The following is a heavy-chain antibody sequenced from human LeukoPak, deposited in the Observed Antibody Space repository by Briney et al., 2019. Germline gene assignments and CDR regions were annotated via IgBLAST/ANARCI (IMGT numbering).Heavy chain of an antibody. D-gene: IGHD3-22*01. CDR1: GGSISSGASD. Sequence: SQTLSLTCTVSGGSISSGASDWGWIRQHPKRGLEWVGYINHSGSTYYNPSLGSRVTMSVDTSKNQFSLKLSYATAADSAVYYCARAARQAFTIIAVPFFYFDLWGRGPLVTVTS. J-gene: IGHJ2*01. V-gene: IGHV4-31*03. CDR3: ARAARQAFTIIAVPFFYFDL. CDR2: INHSGST.